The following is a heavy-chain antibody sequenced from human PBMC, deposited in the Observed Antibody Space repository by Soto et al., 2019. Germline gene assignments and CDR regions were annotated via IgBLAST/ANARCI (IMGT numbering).Heavy chain of an antibody. V-gene: IGHV3-48*01. CDR2: ISSSSSTI. D-gene: IGHD2-15*01. J-gene: IGHJ4*02. CDR3: ARGYCSGGSSYDLVDY. CDR1: GFTFSSYS. Sequence: PGGSLRLSCAASGFTFSSYSMNWVRQTPGKGLEWVSYISSSSSTIYYADSVKGRFTISRDNAKNSLYLQMNSLRAEDTAVYYCARGYCSGGSSYDLVDYWGQGT.